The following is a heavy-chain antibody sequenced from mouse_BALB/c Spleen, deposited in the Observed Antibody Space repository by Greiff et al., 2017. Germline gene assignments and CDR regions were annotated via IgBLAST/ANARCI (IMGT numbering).Heavy chain of an antibody. CDR2: IDPETGGT. V-gene: IGHV1-15*01. CDR3: TRDYYRYAWFAY. D-gene: IGHD2-14*01. J-gene: IGHJ3*01. CDR1: GYTFTDYE. Sequence: VQLQQSGAELVRPGASVTLSCKASGYTFTDYEMHWVKQTPVHGLEWIGAIDPETGGTAYNQKFKGKATLTADKSSSTAYMELRSLTSEDSAVYYCTRDYYRYAWFAYWGQGTLVTVSA.